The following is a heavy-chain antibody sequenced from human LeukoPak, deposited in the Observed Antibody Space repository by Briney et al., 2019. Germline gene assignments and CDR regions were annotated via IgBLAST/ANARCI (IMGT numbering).Heavy chain of an antibody. J-gene: IGHJ4*02. D-gene: IGHD5-24*01. CDR3: ARDDALATDGFDS. Sequence: GRSLRLSCVASRFTVTRYAIHWVRQAPGKGLEWVTVVSYDGNDKYYADSVKGRFTISRDNSKNTVYLQMNSLRAEDTAVYYCARDDALATDGFDSWGQGTLVTVSS. CDR1: RFTVTRYA. V-gene: IGHV3-30*04. CDR2: VSYDGNDK.